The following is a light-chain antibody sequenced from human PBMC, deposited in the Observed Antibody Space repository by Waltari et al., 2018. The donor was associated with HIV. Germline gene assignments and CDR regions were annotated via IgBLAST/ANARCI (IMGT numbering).Light chain of an antibody. Sequence: IAMTQSPVTLSVSPGERATLPSRASPRVSSKLAWYQQKPGQAPRLLIFGASTRATGIPARFSGSGSGTQFTHTINSLQSEDFAFYCCQKYDNWPRTFGQGTRVEIK. CDR1: PRVSSK. CDR3: QKYDNWPRT. V-gene: IGKV3-15*01. CDR2: GAS. J-gene: IGKJ1*01.